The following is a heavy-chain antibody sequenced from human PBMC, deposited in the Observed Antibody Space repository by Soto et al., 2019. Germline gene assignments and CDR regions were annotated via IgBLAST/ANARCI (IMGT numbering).Heavy chain of an antibody. V-gene: IGHV5-10-1*01. CDR2: IDPSDSYT. J-gene: IGHJ6*02. D-gene: IGHD2-2*01. Sequence: PGESLKISCKGSGYSFTSYWISWVRQMPGKGLEWMGRIDPSDSYTNYSPSFQGHVTISADKSISTAYLQWSSLKASDTAMYYCATGYCSSTSCHYYYYGTDVWGQGTTVTVSS. CDR1: GYSFTSYW. CDR3: ATGYCSSTSCHYYYYGTDV.